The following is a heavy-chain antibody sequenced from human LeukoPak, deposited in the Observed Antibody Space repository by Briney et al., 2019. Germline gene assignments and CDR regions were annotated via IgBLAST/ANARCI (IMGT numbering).Heavy chain of an antibody. CDR2: IKHDASEI. D-gene: IGHD4-17*01. J-gene: IGHJ4*02. CDR1: GFTFSSYW. V-gene: IGHV3-7*03. CDR3: AKLVGATVTSDY. Sequence: GGSLRLSCAASGFTFSSYWMNWVRQAPGQGLEWVANIKHDASEIYYVDSVKGRFTISRDNAKNSLYLQMNGLRAEDTAVYYCAKLVGATVTSDYWGQGTLVTVSS.